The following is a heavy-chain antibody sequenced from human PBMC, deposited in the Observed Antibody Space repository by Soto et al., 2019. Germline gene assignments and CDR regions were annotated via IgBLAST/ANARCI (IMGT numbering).Heavy chain of an antibody. CDR1: GGSISSSNW. J-gene: IGHJ4*02. CDR2: IHHSGST. V-gene: IGHV4-4*02. Sequence: PSETLSLTCVVSGGSISSSNWWSWVRQPSGRGLEWIGEIHHSGSTNYKPSLKSRVTISVDKSKNQFSLKLSSVTAADTAVYHCARLGTTVSALDSWGPGTLVTVSS. CDR3: ARLGTTVSALDS. D-gene: IGHD4-4*01.